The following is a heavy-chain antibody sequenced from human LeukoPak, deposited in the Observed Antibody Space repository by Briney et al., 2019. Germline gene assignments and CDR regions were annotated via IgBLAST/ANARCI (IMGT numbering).Heavy chain of an antibody. CDR3: ASDSSGYYYFDY. CDR1: GGSISSSSYY. D-gene: IGHD3-22*01. CDR2: IYYSGST. Sequence: PSETLSLTCTVSGGSISSSSYYWGWIRQPPGQGLEWIGSIYYSGSTYYNPSLKSRVTISVDTSKNQFALKLSSVTAADTAVYYCASDSSGYYYFDYWGQGTLVTVSS. J-gene: IGHJ4*02. V-gene: IGHV4-39*01.